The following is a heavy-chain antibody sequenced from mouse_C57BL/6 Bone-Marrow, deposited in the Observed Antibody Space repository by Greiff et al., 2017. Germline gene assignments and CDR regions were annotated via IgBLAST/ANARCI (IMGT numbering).Heavy chain of an antibody. J-gene: IGHJ4*01. CDR3: AKLGAMDY. CDR1: GYTFTSYW. Sequence: QVQLQQPGAELVRPGTSVKLSCKASGYTFTSYWMHWVQQRPGQGLEWIGVIDPSDSYTKYNQKFKGKATLTVDTSSSTAYMQLSSLTSEDSSVYYCAKLGAMDYWGQGTSVTVSS. V-gene: IGHV1-59*01. CDR2: IDPSDSYT. D-gene: IGHD4-1*01.